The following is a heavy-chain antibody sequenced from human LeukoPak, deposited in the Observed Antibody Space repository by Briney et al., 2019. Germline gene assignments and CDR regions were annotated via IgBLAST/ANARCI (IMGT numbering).Heavy chain of an antibody. V-gene: IGHV1-69*19. Sequence: GIIPIFGTANYAQKFQGRVTITADESTSTAYMELSSLRSEDTAVYYCARDRASGWYSGMDVWGQGTTVTVSS. CDR2: IIPIFGTA. CDR3: ARDRASGWYSGMDV. J-gene: IGHJ6*02. D-gene: IGHD6-19*01.